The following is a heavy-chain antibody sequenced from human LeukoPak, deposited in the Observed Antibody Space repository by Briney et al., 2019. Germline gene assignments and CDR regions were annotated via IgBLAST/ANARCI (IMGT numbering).Heavy chain of an antibody. CDR2: ITGSGGSI. J-gene: IGHJ4*02. CDR3: AKRGAEVGQTVAPGDY. D-gene: IGHD1-26*01. Sequence: PGGSLRLSCAASGFTFSSNVMSWVRRAPGKGLEGVSSITGSGGSIYYADSVKGRFTSSRDNSKNTLYLQMSSLRAEDTAVYYCAKRGAEVGQTVAPGDYWGQGTLVTVSS. CDR1: GFTFSSNV. V-gene: IGHV3-23*01.